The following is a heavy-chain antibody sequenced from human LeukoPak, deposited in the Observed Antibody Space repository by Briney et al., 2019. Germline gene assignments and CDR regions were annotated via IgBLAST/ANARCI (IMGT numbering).Heavy chain of an antibody. CDR1: GFTVSSNY. D-gene: IGHD3-10*01. J-gene: IGHJ4*02. CDR3: ARVSGELLGPYYFDY. CDR2: IYSGGST. V-gene: IGHV3-53*01. Sequence: PGGSLRLSCAASGFTVSSNYMSWVRQAPGKGLEWVSVIYSGGSTYYADSVKGRFTISADNSKNTLYLQMNSLRAEDTAVYYCARVSGELLGPYYFDYWGQGTLVTVSS.